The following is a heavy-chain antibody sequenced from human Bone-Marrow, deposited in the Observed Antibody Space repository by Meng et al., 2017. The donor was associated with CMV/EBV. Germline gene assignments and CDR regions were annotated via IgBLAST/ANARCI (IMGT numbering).Heavy chain of an antibody. CDR3: ARLARLSSRGYCSSTSCHYYYYGMDV. D-gene: IGHD2-2*01. Sequence: ASVKVSCKASGYTFTGYYMHWVRQAPGQGLEWMGWINPNSGGTNYAQKFQGRVTMTRDTSISTAYMELSRLRSDDTAVYYCARLARLSSRGYCSSTSCHYYYYGMDVWGQGNTVNVTS. J-gene: IGHJ6*02. CDR2: INPNSGGT. CDR1: GYTFTGYY. V-gene: IGHV1-2*02.